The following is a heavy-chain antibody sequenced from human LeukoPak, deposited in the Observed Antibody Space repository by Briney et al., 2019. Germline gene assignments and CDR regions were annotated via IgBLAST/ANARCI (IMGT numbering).Heavy chain of an antibody. CDR2: ISSSSSYI. V-gene: IGHV3-21*01. Sequence: GGSLRLSCAASGFTFSSYSMNWVRQAPGKGLEWVSSISSSSSYIYYADSVKGRFTISRDNAKNTLYLQMNSLRAEDTAVYYCAREHGNQALPFDYWGQGTLVTVSS. J-gene: IGHJ4*02. CDR1: GFTFSSYS. CDR3: AREHGNQALPFDY. D-gene: IGHD2/OR15-2a*01.